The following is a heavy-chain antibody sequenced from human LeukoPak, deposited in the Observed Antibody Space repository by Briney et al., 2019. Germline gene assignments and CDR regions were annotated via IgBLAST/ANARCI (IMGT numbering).Heavy chain of an antibody. V-gene: IGHV1-2*02. Sequence: VASVTVSCKASGYTFTGYYMHWVRQAPGQGLEWMGWINPNSGGTNYAQKFQGRVTMTRDTSISTAYMELSRLRSDDTAVYYCARVHPNLRYFDWPLGEFDYWGQGTLVTVSS. CDR3: ARVHPNLRYFDWPLGEFDY. D-gene: IGHD3-9*01. CDR1: GYTFTGYY. CDR2: INPNSGGT. J-gene: IGHJ4*02.